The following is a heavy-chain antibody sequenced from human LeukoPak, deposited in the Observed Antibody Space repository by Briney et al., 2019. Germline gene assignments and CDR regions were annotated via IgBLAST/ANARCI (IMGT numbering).Heavy chain of an antibody. D-gene: IGHD3-10*01. CDR2: IRPDGRET. V-gene: IGHV3-74*01. J-gene: IGHJ4*02. CDR3: GRDVVLGSGSVDY. CDR1: GFTFTNHW. Sequence: GGSLRLSCAASGFTFTNHWMHWVRQAPGKGLVWVSRIRPDGRETNHAGSVKGRFTISRDNAKDTSYLQMNSLGDEDTAVYYCGRDVVLGSGSVDYWGQGVLVTVSS.